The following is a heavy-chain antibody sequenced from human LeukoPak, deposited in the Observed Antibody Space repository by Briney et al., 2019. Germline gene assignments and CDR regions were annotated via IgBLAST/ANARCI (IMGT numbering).Heavy chain of an antibody. Sequence: GGSLRLSCAASGFTFSNAWLSWVRQAPGQVLEWVARIKSKADGEPTDYAAPVKGRFTISRDDSKNTLYLQMNSLKTEDTAVYYCTTDYYDYVWGSYRPDYWGQGTLVTVSS. CDR1: GFTFSNAW. J-gene: IGHJ4*02. D-gene: IGHD3-16*02. CDR2: IKSKADGEPT. V-gene: IGHV3-15*01. CDR3: TTDYYDYVWGSYRPDY.